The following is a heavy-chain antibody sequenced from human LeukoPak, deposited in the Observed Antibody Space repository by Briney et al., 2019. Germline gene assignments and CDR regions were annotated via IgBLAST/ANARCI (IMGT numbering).Heavy chain of an antibody. CDR1: GDSVSSNSAA. V-gene: IGHV6-1*01. CDR3: ARVEAVAGTCWFDP. CDR2: TYYRSKWYN. J-gene: IGHJ5*02. D-gene: IGHD6-19*01. Sequence: SQTLSLTCAISGDSVSSNSAAWNWIRQSPSRGLEWLGRTYYRSKWYNDYAVSVKSRITINPDTSKNQFSLQLNSVTPEDAAVYYCARVEAVAGTCWFDPWGQGTLVTVSS.